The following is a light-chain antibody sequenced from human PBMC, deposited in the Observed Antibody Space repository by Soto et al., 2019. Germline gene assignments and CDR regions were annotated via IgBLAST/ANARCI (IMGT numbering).Light chain of an antibody. CDR1: QSVSSD. CDR2: GAS. J-gene: IGKJ1*01. CDR3: QQRNIWPPVT. V-gene: IGKV3-15*01. Sequence: EIVMTQSPATLSVSPGERATLSCRASQSVSSDLAWYQHKPGQAPRLLIYGASTRATGIPARFSGRGSGTEFTLTISSLQSEDSAIYYCQQRNIWPPVTFGQGTKVDI.